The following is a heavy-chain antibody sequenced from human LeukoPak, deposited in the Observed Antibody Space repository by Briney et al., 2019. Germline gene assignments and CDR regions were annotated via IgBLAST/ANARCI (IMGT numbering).Heavy chain of an antibody. Sequence: PSETLSLTCAVYGGSFSGYYWSWIRQPPGKGLEWIWEINHSGSTNYNPSLKSRVTISVDTSKNQFSLKLSSVTAADTAVYYCARVNTMIVVDYWGQGTLVTVSS. CDR3: ARVNTMIVVDY. CDR2: INHSGST. D-gene: IGHD3-22*01. J-gene: IGHJ4*02. CDR1: GGSFSGYY. V-gene: IGHV4-34*01.